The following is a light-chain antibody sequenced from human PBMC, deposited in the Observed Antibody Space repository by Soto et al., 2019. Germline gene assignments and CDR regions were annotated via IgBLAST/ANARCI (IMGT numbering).Light chain of an antibody. CDR3: QQYSDSSWA. V-gene: IGKV1-5*01. CDR2: DAS. J-gene: IGKJ1*01. Sequence: DIHMTQAPSTLSASVGDRVTITCRASQTISNWLAWYQHRPGKAPKLLIYDASTLESGVPSRFSGSGSETEFTLTITSLQPDDFATYYCQQYSDSSWAFGQGTKVEIK. CDR1: QTISNW.